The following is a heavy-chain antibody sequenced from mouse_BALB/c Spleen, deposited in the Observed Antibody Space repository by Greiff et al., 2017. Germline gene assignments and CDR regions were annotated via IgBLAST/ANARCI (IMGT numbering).Heavy chain of an antibody. Sequence: EVQGVESGGGLVKPGGSLKLSCAASGFTFSSYAMSWVRQTPEKRLEWVASISSGGSTYYPDSVKGRFTFSRDNARNILYLQMSSLRSEDTAMYYCARGHYGSSPFAYWGQGTLVTVSA. D-gene: IGHD1-1*01. CDR2: ISSGGST. V-gene: IGHV5-6-5*01. CDR3: ARGHYGSSPFAY. CDR1: GFTFSSYA. J-gene: IGHJ3*01.